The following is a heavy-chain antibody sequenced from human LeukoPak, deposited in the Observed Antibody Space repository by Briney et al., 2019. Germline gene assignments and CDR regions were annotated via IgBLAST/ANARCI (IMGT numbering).Heavy chain of an antibody. CDR2: MNPNSGNT. CDR3: ARDKESSSWYTRYYYYYYMDV. Sequence: ASVNVSCKASGYTFTSYDINWVRQATGQGLEWMGWMNPNSGNTGYAQKFQGRVTMTRNNSISTAYMELSSLRSEDTAVYYCARDKESSSWYTRYYYYYYMDVWGKGTTVTVSS. CDR1: GYTFTSYD. J-gene: IGHJ6*03. V-gene: IGHV1-8*01. D-gene: IGHD6-13*01.